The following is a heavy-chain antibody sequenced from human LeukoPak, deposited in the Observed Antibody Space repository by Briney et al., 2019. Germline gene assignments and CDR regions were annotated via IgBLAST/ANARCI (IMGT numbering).Heavy chain of an antibody. CDR3: ARIGIAAAGMLVDY. J-gene: IGHJ4*02. V-gene: IGHV3-30-3*01. D-gene: IGHD6-13*01. CDR2: ISYDGSNK. CDR1: GFTFSSYA. Sequence: GRSLRLSCAASGFTFSSYAMHWVRQAPGKGLEWVAVISYDGSNKYYADSVKGRFTISRDNSKNTLYLQMNSLRAEDTAVYYCARIGIAAAGMLVDYWGQGTLVTVSS.